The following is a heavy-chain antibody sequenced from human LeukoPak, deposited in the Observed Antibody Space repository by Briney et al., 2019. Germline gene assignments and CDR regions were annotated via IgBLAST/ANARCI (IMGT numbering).Heavy chain of an antibody. CDR1: GGSIRSSYYY. CDR3: VGSSGSLHGMDV. CDR2: IYDSGST. Sequence: SETLSLTCTVSGGSIRSSYYYWGWIRQPPGKGLEWIGSIYDSGSTYYNPSLKSRVTISVDTSKNQFSLKLSSMTAADTAVYYCVGSSGSLHGMDVWGQGTTVTVSS. V-gene: IGHV4-39*07. D-gene: IGHD5-12*01. J-gene: IGHJ6*02.